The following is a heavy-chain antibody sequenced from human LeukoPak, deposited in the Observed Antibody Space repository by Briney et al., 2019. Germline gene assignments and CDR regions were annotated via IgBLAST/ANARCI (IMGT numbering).Heavy chain of an antibody. CDR3: AKDRDYSGSGSPLDY. D-gene: IGHD3-10*01. V-gene: IGHV3-23*01. Sequence: GGSLRLSCAASGFTFSSYAMSWVRQAPGKGLEWVSGISGNGATYYADSVKGRFTISRDNSKNTLYLQMNSLRAEDTAVYYCAKDRDYSGSGSPLDYWGQGTLVTVSS. J-gene: IGHJ4*02. CDR2: ISGNGAT. CDR1: GFTFSSYA.